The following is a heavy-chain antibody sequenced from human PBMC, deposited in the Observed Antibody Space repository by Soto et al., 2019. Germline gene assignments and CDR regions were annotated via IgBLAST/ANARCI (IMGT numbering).Heavy chain of an antibody. CDR1: GLTFSTSS. CDR3: ARELRDSHIHFDH. CDR2: IDSSNTYI. V-gene: IGHV3-21*01. J-gene: IGHJ5*02. Sequence: GGSLRLSCAASGLTFSTSSMNWVRQAPGKGLEWVSSIDSSNTYIYYADSVKGRFTISRDNAKNSVYLQMNSLRAEDTAVYFCARELRDSHIHFDHWGQGTRVTSP. D-gene: IGHD2-21*02.